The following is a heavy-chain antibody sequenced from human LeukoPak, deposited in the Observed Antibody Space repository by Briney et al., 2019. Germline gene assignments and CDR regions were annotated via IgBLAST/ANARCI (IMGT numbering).Heavy chain of an antibody. Sequence: ASVKVSCKASGYTFTGYYMHWVRQAPGQGLEWMGWINPNSGDTNYAQKFQGRATMTRDTSISTAHMELSRLRSDDTAVYYCARDRVGYCSGGSCYPNWFDPWGQGTLVTVSS. J-gene: IGHJ5*02. V-gene: IGHV1-2*02. D-gene: IGHD2-15*01. CDR2: INPNSGDT. CDR1: GYTFTGYY. CDR3: ARDRVGYCSGGSCYPNWFDP.